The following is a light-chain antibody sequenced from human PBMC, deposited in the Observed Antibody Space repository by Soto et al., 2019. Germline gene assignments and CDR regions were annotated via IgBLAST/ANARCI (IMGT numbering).Light chain of an antibody. CDR2: EGS. J-gene: IGLJ2*01. CDR1: SSDVGSYNL. CDR3: SSYAGDTTSDVV. Sequence: QSALTQPASVSGSPGQSITISCTGTSSDVGSYNLVSWYQQHPGKAPELLIYEGSKRPSGVSNRCSGAKSGSTASLPVSGVQAEDEADYYCSSYAGDTTSDVVFGGGTKLTVL. V-gene: IGLV2-23*01.